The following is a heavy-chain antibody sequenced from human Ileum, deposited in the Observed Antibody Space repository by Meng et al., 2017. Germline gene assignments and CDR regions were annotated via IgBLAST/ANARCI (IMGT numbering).Heavy chain of an antibody. Sequence: QVQLVQSGAEMKKPGSSVRVPCRASGGTFSTYAISWVRQAPGQGLEWMGGIIPIFGIANYAQKFQGRITITADESTSTAYMELSSLRSEDTAVYYCARVNRYSSTWYFDYWGQGTLVTVSS. V-gene: IGHV1-69*01. CDR2: IIPIFGIA. D-gene: IGHD6-13*01. J-gene: IGHJ4*02. CDR3: ARVNRYSSTWYFDY. CDR1: GGTFSTYA.